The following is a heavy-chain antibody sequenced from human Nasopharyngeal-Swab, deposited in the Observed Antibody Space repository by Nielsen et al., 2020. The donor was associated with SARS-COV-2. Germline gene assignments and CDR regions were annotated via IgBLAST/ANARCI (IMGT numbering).Heavy chain of an antibody. CDR2: IYPEYDI. J-gene: IGHJ4*01. CDR3: ARHSSLFLSDSSVYFPLDY. V-gene: IGHV5-51*01. Sequence: GGSLRLSCKDSGYSFTNYWIGWVRQMPGKGLEWMGIIYPEYDIRYSPSFQGQVTISADKSTGTAYLQWSRLKASDTAMYYCARHSSLFLSDSSVYFPLDYWGHGTRVTVSS. D-gene: IGHD3-22*01. CDR1: GYSFTNYW.